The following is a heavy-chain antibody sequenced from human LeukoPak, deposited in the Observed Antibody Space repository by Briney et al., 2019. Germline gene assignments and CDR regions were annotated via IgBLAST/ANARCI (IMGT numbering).Heavy chain of an antibody. D-gene: IGHD2-2*01. V-gene: IGHV4-30-2*06. CDR2: IYHSGST. Sequence: SETLSLTCAVSGGSISSGGYSWSWIRQSPGKGLEWIGYIYHSGSTYYNPSLKSRVTISVDRSKNQFSLKLSSVTAADTAVYYCARGEYCSSTSCPFDYWGQGTLVTVSS. CDR1: GGSISSGGYS. CDR3: ARGEYCSSTSCPFDY. J-gene: IGHJ4*02.